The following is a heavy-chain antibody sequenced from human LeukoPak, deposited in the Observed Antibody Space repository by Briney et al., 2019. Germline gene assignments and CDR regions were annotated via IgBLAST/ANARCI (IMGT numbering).Heavy chain of an antibody. V-gene: IGHV4-4*07. CDR3: ARVIRVYDYVWGALDP. D-gene: IGHD3-16*01. Sequence: SETLSLTCTVSGGSISSYYWNWIRQPAGKGLEWIGRIYTSGSTSYNPSLKSRVTMSVDTSKNQFSLKLSSVTAADTAVYYCARVIRVYDYVWGALDPWGQGTLVTVSS. CDR2: IYTSGST. CDR1: GGSISSYY. J-gene: IGHJ5*02.